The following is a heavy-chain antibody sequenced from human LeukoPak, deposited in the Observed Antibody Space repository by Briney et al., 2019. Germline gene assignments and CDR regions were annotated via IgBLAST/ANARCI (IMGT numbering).Heavy chain of an antibody. V-gene: IGHV3-23*01. CDR1: GFTFSSYA. J-gene: IGHJ4*02. Sequence: PGGSLRLSCAASGFTFSSYAMSWVRQAPGKGLEWVSAISGSGGSTYYADSVKGRITISRDNSKNTLYLQMNSLRAEDTAVYYCAKDTTYYYDSSGYYYAVRLDYWGQGTLVTVSS. CDR3: AKDTTYYYDSSGYYYAVRLDY. D-gene: IGHD3-22*01. CDR2: ISGSGGST.